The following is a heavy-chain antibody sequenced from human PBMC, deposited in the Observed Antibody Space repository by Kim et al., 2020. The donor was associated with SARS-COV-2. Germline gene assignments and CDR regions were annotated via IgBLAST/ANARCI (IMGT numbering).Heavy chain of an antibody. CDR3: ARDQSGSYYNYYYYYGMDV. V-gene: IGHV4-61*02. J-gene: IGHJ6*02. Sequence: SETLSLTCTVSGGSISSGSYYWSWIRQPAGKGLEWIGRIYTSGSTNYNPSLKSRVTISVDTSKNQFSLKLSSVTAADTAVYYCARDQSGSYYNYYYYYGMDVWGQGTTVTVSS. CDR1: GGSISSGSYY. D-gene: IGHD3-10*01. CDR2: IYTSGST.